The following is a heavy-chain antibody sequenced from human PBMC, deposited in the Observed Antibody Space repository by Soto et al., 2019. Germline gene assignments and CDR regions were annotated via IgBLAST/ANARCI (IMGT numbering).Heavy chain of an antibody. Sequence: SVKVSCKASGGTFSSYAISWVRQAPGQGLEWMGGIIPIFGTANYAQKFQGRVTITADESTSTAYMELSSLRSEDTAVYYCARGVVVPAAMPLVINWFDPWGQGTLVTVSS. CDR3: ARGVVVPAAMPLVINWFDP. CDR1: GGTFSSYA. J-gene: IGHJ5*02. D-gene: IGHD2-2*01. V-gene: IGHV1-69*13. CDR2: IIPIFGTA.